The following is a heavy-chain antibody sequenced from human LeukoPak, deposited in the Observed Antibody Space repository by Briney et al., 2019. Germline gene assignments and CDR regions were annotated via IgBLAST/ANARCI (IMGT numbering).Heavy chain of an antibody. CDR2: IIPIFGTA. Sequence: SVKVSCKASGGTFSSYAMSWVRQAPGQGLEWMGGIIPIFGTANYAQKFQGRVTITADESTSTAYMELSSLRFEDTAVYYCAREHPSGLRLNWFDPWGQGTLVTVSS. CDR1: GGTFSSYA. CDR3: AREHPSGLRLNWFDP. J-gene: IGHJ5*02. D-gene: IGHD4-17*01. V-gene: IGHV1-69*01.